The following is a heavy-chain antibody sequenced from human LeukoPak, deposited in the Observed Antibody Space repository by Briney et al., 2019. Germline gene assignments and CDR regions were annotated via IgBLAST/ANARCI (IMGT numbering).Heavy chain of an antibody. J-gene: IGHJ6*02. D-gene: IGHD3-9*01. Sequence: ASVKVSCKASGYTFTSYYMHWVRQAPGQGLEWMGIINPSGGSTSYAQKFQGRVTMTRDTSTSTVYMELSSLRSGDTAVYYCARSGRDYDILTGDSDGLGYYYYGMDVWGQGTTVTVSS. CDR1: GYTFTSYY. V-gene: IGHV1-46*01. CDR2: INPSGGST. CDR3: ARSGRDYDILTGDSDGLGYYYYGMDV.